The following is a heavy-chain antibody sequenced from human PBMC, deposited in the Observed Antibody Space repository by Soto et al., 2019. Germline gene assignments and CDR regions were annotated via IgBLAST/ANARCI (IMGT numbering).Heavy chain of an antibody. Sequence: QVQLVQSGAAVKKPGASVKVSCKGSGYTFASHGISWVRQAPGQGLEWMGWISADNSNRNYAEKFQGRVTMTTDTSTSTAYLEVRSLRSDDTAVYYCARDAWQQCPGDYWGQGTLVTVSS. CDR2: ISADNSNR. CDR1: GYTFASHG. CDR3: ARDAWQQCPGDY. D-gene: IGHD2-2*01. V-gene: IGHV1-18*01. J-gene: IGHJ4*02.